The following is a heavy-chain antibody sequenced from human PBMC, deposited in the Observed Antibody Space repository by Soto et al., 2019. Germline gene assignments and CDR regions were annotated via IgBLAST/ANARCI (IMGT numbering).Heavy chain of an antibody. CDR3: ARPYGSGSYYNEGDAFDI. V-gene: IGHV4-59*08. CDR1: GGCISSYY. Sequence: SETLSLTCTVSGGCISSYYGSWIRQPPGKGLEWIGYIYYSGSTNYNPSLKSRVTISVDTSKNQFSLKLSSVTAADTAVYYCARPYGSGSYYNEGDAFDIWGQGTMLTVSS. CDR2: IYYSGST. D-gene: IGHD3-10*01. J-gene: IGHJ3*02.